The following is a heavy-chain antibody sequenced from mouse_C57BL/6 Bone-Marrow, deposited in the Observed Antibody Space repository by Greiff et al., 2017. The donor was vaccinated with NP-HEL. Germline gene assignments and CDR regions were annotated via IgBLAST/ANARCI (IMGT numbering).Heavy chain of an antibody. CDR3: ATYSNYGYFDY. CDR1: GFTFSSYG. V-gene: IGHV5-6*01. CDR2: IRRGGSYT. Sequence: EVKLVESGGDLVKPGGSLKLSCAASGFTFSSYGMSWVRQTPDKRLEWVATIRRGGSYTYYPDSVKGRFTISRDNAKNTLYLQMSSLKSEDTAMYYCATYSNYGYFDYWGQGTTLTVSS. J-gene: IGHJ2*01. D-gene: IGHD2-5*01.